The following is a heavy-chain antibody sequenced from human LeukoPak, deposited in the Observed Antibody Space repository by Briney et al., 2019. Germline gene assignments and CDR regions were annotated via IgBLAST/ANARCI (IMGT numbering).Heavy chain of an antibody. D-gene: IGHD3-3*01. V-gene: IGHV1-69*13. Sequence: SVKLSCQASGGTFSSYAVSWVRQAPGHGLDWMGGIIPIHGTTHYAQKFQGRLTITADESTSTAYMVLSSLRSDDTAVYFCARDPMIYDFWNTANYYWYFALWGRGTLVTVSS. CDR1: GGTFSSYA. J-gene: IGHJ2*01. CDR3: ARDPMIYDFWNTANYYWYFAL. CDR2: IIPIHGTT.